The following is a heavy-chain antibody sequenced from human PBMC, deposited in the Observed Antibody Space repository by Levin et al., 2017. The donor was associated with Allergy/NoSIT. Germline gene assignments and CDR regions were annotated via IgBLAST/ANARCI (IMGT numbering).Heavy chain of an antibody. CDR3: ARPRRVYYNWFDP. Sequence: KISCKASGYTFTSYDINWVRQATGQGLEWMGWMNPNSGNTGYAQKFQGRVTMTRNTSISTAYMELSSLRSEDTAVYYCARPRRVYYNWFDPWGQGTLVTVSS. D-gene: IGHD6-6*01. CDR2: MNPNSGNT. CDR1: GYTFTSYD. V-gene: IGHV1-8*01. J-gene: IGHJ5*02.